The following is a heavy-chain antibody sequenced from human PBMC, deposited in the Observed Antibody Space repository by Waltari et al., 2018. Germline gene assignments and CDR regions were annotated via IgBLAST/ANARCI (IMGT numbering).Heavy chain of an antibody. Sequence: QVQLVQSGAEVKKPGASVKVSCKASGYTFTGYYMHWVRQAPGQGLGWMGRINPNSGGTNDAQKFRGRVTMTRDTSISTAYMELSRLRSDDTAVYYCARTGYCSGGSCSAFDYWGQGTLVTVSS. D-gene: IGHD2-15*01. J-gene: IGHJ4*02. CDR2: INPNSGGT. CDR3: ARTGYCSGGSCSAFDY. V-gene: IGHV1-2*06. CDR1: GYTFTGYY.